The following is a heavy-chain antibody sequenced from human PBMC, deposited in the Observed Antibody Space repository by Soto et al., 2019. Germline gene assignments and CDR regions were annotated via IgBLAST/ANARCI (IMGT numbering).Heavy chain of an antibody. Sequence: GGSLRLSCAASEFTFSGYAMHWVRQTPGKGLEWVSGISGSGDNTHYADSVKGRFTISRDDSKNRLYLQMNSLRAEDTALYYCAKGPGSVVVATTAYYFDYWGQRTLVTVSS. V-gene: IGHV3-23*01. CDR3: AKGPGSVVVATTAYYFDY. CDR1: EFTFSGYA. J-gene: IGHJ4*02. CDR2: ISGSGDNT. D-gene: IGHD2-15*01.